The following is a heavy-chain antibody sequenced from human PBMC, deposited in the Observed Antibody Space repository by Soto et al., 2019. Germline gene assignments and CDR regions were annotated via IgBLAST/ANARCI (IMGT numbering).Heavy chain of an antibody. V-gene: IGHV4-59*08. CDR1: GGSISSYY. D-gene: IGHD2-15*01. CDR3: ARCASRCRLAF. J-gene: IGHJ4*02. CDR2: IYYSGST. Sequence: PSETLSLTCTVSGGSISSYYWSWIRQPPGKGLEWIGYIYYSGSTNYNPSLKSRVTISVDTSKNQFSLKLSSVTAADTAVYYCARCASRCRLAFWGQGTLVTVSS.